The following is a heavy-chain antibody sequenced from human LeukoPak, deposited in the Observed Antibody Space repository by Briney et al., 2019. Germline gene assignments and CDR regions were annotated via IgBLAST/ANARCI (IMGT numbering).Heavy chain of an antibody. CDR1: GYTFTSYG. V-gene: IGHV1-18*01. Sequence: ASVKVSCKASGYTFTSYGISWVRQAPGQGLEWMGWISAYNGNTNYAQKLQGRVTMTTDTSTSTAYVELRSLRSDDTAVYYCARDRPEEWEPIDYWGQGTLVTVSS. CDR2: ISAYNGNT. J-gene: IGHJ4*02. D-gene: IGHD1-26*01. CDR3: ARDRPEEWEPIDY.